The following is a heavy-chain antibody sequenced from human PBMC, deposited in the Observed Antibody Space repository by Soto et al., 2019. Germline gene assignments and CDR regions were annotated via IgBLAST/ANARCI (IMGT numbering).Heavy chain of an antibody. CDR2: ISGSSDFL. Sequence: GGSLRLSCAASGFTFSNSIINWVRQAPGQGLEWVSSISGSSDFLYYADSVKGRFTISRDTATNSLYLQMNSLRAEDTAVYYCATSTWYAFDIWGQGTMVTVSS. D-gene: IGHD6-13*01. CDR1: GFTFSNSI. V-gene: IGHV3-21*01. J-gene: IGHJ3*02. CDR3: ATSTWYAFDI.